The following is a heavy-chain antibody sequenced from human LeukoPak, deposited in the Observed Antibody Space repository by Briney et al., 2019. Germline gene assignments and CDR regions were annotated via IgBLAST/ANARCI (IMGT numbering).Heavy chain of an antibody. CDR1: GFAFSSYW. Sequence: GGSLRLSCAASGFAFSSYWMNWVRQAPGKGLEWVANIKQDGNEKYYVDSVKGRFTISRDNAKNSLYLQMNSLRAEDTAVYYCARELLGHGYNSGDFDYWGQGTLVTVSS. V-gene: IGHV3-7*01. CDR2: IKQDGNEK. CDR3: ARELLGHGYNSGDFDY. D-gene: IGHD5-24*01. J-gene: IGHJ4*02.